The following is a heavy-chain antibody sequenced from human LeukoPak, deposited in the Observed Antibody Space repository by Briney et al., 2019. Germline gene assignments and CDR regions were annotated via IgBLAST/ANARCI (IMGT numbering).Heavy chain of an antibody. CDR3: ARHASVVTMTVVVIPSAFDI. Sequence: PSETLSLTCTVSGGSISSYYWSWIRQPPGKGLEWIGYIYYSGSTNYNPSLKSRVTISVDTSKNQLSLKLSSVTAADTAVYYCARHASVVTMTVVVIPSAFDIWGQGTMVTVSS. D-gene: IGHD3-22*01. CDR2: IYYSGST. J-gene: IGHJ3*02. CDR1: GGSISSYY. V-gene: IGHV4-59*08.